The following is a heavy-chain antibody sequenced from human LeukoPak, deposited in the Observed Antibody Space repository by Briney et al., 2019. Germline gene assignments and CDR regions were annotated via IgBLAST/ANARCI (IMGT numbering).Heavy chain of an antibody. CDR3: ARRSPPPDNWNDDGARFDP. CDR1: GYTFTSYY. Sequence: ASVKVSCKASGYTFTSYYMHWVRQAPGQGLEWMGWINPNSGGTNYAQKFQGRVTMTRDTSISTAYMELSRLRSDDTAVHYCARRSPPPDNWNDDGARFDPWGQGTLVTVSS. V-gene: IGHV1-2*02. CDR2: INPNSGGT. J-gene: IGHJ5*02. D-gene: IGHD1-20*01.